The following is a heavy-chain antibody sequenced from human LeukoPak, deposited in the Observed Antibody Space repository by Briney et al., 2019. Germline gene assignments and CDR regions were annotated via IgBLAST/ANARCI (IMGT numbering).Heavy chain of an antibody. J-gene: IGHJ4*02. CDR2: INCNGST. CDR3: ARSAEEYTATILVFVLDY. CDR1: GGSVMNYY. D-gene: IGHD5-18*01. Sequence: SETLSLTCAVSGGSVMNYYWSWIRQPPGKSLEWVGYINCNGSTNFHASLMSRLTISVDTSKNQFSLKLPSVTAADTAVYYCARSAEEYTATILVFVLDYWGQGALVTVSS. V-gene: IGHV4-59*02.